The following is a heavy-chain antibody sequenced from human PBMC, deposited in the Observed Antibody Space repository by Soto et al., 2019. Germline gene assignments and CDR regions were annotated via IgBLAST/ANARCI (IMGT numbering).Heavy chain of an antibody. Sequence: ASVKVSCKASGYTFTGYYMHWVRQAPGQGLEWMGWINPNSGGTNYAQKFQGWVTMTRDTSISTAYMELSRLRSDDTAVYYCARGGYCSGGSCYSVGVYYYYYGMDVWGQGTTVTVSS. V-gene: IGHV1-2*04. D-gene: IGHD2-15*01. CDR3: ARGGYCSGGSCYSVGVYYYYYGMDV. J-gene: IGHJ6*02. CDR1: GYTFTGYY. CDR2: INPNSGGT.